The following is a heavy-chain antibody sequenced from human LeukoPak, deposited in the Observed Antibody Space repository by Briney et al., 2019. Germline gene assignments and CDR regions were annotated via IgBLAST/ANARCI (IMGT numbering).Heavy chain of an antibody. CDR2: IYTTGST. CDR1: GGSMGNYY. J-gene: IGHJ4*02. D-gene: IGHD2-21*01. V-gene: IGHV4-4*07. CDR3: ARVPIPGRVPLWVDY. Sequence: KASETLSLTCTVSGGSMGNYYWSWIRQPAGKGLEWIGRIYTTGSTNYNPSLESRVTMSIDTSKNKFSLKLSSVTAADTAVYYCARVPIPGRVPLWVDYWGQGTLVTVSS.